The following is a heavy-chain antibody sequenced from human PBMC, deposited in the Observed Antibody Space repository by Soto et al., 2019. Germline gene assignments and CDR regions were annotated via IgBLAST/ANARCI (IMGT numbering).Heavy chain of an antibody. D-gene: IGHD3-10*01. Sequence: VGSLRLSCAAFGFTFSSYAMSCVRQAPGKGLEWVSAISGSGGSTYYADSVKGRFTISRDNSKNTLYLQMNSLRAEDTAVYYCARDKVYGSGNVLGYYYMDVWGKGTTVTVS. CDR2: ISGSGGST. V-gene: IGHV3-23*01. CDR1: GFTFSSYA. J-gene: IGHJ6*03. CDR3: ARDKVYGSGNVLGYYYMDV.